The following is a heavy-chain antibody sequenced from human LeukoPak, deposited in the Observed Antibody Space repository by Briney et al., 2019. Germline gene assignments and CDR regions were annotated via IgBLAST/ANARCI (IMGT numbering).Heavy chain of an antibody. CDR2: IGTAGDT. CDR1: GFTFSSYD. J-gene: IGHJ3*02. V-gene: IGHV3-13*01. Sequence: GGSLRLSCAASGFTFSSYDMHWVRHATGKGLEWVSAIGTAGDTYYPGSVKGRFTISRENAKNSLYLQMNSLRAGDTAVYYCARESIDDAFDIWGQGTMVTVSS. CDR3: ARESIDDAFDI.